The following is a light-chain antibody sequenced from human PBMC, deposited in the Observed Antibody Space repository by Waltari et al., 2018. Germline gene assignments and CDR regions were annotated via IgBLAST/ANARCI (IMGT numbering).Light chain of an antibody. J-gene: IGKJ4*01. Sequence: EIVLIQSPAILSLSPGERATLSCRATHSISEYLAWYQQKPGQPPRLLIHDASTRAYGVPARFSGSGFGTDFTLTISNLEPEDSAVYYWQQRIDWPPVSFGGGTKVEIK. CDR2: DAS. CDR1: HSISEY. CDR3: QQRIDWPPVS. V-gene: IGKV3-11*01.